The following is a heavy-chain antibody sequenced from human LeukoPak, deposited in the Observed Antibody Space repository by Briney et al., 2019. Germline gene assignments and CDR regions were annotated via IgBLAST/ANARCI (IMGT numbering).Heavy chain of an antibody. D-gene: IGHD3-22*01. CDR3: ASQASRNYDATYYFDY. CDR2: MYSGGST. V-gene: IGHV3-53*01. CDR1: GFTVSSNY. J-gene: IGHJ4*02. Sequence: HAGGSLRLSCAASGFTVSSNYMSWVRQAPGKGLEWVSVMYSGGSTYYSDSVKGRFTISRDNFKNTLYLQLNSLRAEDTAVYYCASQASRNYDATYYFDYWGQGTLVTVS.